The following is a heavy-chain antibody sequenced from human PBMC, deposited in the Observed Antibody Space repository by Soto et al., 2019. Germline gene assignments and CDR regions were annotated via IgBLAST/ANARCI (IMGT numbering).Heavy chain of an antibody. CDR1: GFTFSSYG. V-gene: IGHV3-30*18. CDR2: ISYDGSNK. J-gene: IGHJ1*01. CDR3: GKEAGSRWYGRNFQH. Sequence: QVQLVESGGGVVQPGRSLRLSCAASGFTFSSYGMHWVRQAPGKELEWVAVISYDGSNKYYADSVKGRFTISRDNSKNTLYLQRNSLSAENTAVYYCGKEAGSRWYGRNFQHWGQITLVTV. D-gene: IGHD6-13*01.